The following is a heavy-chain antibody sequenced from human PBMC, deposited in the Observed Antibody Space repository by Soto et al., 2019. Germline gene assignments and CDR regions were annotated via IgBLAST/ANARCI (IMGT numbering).Heavy chain of an antibody. CDR1: GYTFTSYG. D-gene: IGHD3-3*01. J-gene: IGHJ6*02. V-gene: IGHV1-18*01. CDR3: ARDISGGAYYDFWSGFEVYYYYGMDV. Sequence: ASVKVSCKASGYTFTSYGISWVRQAPGQGLEWMGWISAYNGNTNYAQKLQGRVTMTTDTSTSTAYMELRSLRSDDTAVYYCARDISGGAYYDFWSGFEVYYYYGMDVWGQGTTVTVSS. CDR2: ISAYNGNT.